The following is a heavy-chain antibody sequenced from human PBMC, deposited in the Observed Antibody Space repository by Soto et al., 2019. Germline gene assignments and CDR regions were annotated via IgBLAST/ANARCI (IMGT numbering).Heavy chain of an antibody. CDR1: GYTFTSYG. Sequence: QVQLVQSGAEVKKPGASVKVSCKASGYTFTSYGISWVRQAPGQGLEWMGWISAYNGNTNYAQKLQGRVTMTTDTSTSTAYMERRSLRSDDTAVYYCARTTGPYYDFWSGYSPPDYWGQGTLVTVSS. D-gene: IGHD3-3*01. CDR2: ISAYNGNT. J-gene: IGHJ4*02. V-gene: IGHV1-18*01. CDR3: ARTTGPYYDFWSGYSPPDY.